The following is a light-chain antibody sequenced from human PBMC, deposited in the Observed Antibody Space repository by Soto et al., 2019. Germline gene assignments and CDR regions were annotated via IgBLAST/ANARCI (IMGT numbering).Light chain of an antibody. CDR1: QTISSW. Sequence: DIQMTQSPSTLSASVGDRVTITCRASQTISSWLAWYQQKPGKAPKLLIYKASSLESGVSSRFSGSGSGTEFTLTISSLQPDDVAPYYCQQYNSYSRTFGRGTKVEIK. V-gene: IGKV1-5*03. J-gene: IGKJ1*01. CDR3: QQYNSYSRT. CDR2: KAS.